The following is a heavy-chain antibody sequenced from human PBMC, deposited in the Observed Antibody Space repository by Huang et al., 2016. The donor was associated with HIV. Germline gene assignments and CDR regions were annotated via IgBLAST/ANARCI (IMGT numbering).Heavy chain of an antibody. CDR1: GYTLTTYH. D-gene: IGHD3-10*01. Sequence: QVQLVQSGAEVKKPGASVKISCKASGYTLTTYHMHWVRQAPGQGLEWSGMINPRGASTRNAQTFQGRVTMTSDTSTSTVYMELSSLTPEDTAVYYCARALLLFGLGSPLDFWGQGSLVTVSS. CDR3: ARALLLFGLGSPLDF. J-gene: IGHJ4*02. CDR2: INPRGAST. V-gene: IGHV1-46*01.